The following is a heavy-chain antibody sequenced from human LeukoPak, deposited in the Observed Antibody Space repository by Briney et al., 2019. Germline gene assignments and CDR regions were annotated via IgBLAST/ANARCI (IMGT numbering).Heavy chain of an antibody. V-gene: IGHV3-7*04. CDR3: VRDRMRSTRAFDL. Sequence: GGSLRLSCAASGITFDIYLMSWVRQAPGKGLQWVANIKQDGSEKYYVDSVKGRFTISRDNARNSLYLQMKGLRAEDTAVYYCVRDRMRSTRAFDLWGQGTMVSVSS. J-gene: IGHJ3*01. CDR1: GITFDIYL. CDR2: IKQDGSEK.